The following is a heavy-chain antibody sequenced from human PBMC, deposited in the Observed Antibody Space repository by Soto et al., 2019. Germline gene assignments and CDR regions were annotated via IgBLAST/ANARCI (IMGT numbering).Heavy chain of an antibody. Sequence: ASVKVSCKASGYTFTSYAMHWVRQAPGQRLEWMGWINAGNGNTKYSQKFQGRVTITRDTSASTAYMELSSLRSEDTAVYYCARSLWIWNSPGFDHWGQGILVT. D-gene: IGHD1-7*01. CDR2: INAGNGNT. V-gene: IGHV1-3*01. CDR1: GYTFTSYA. CDR3: ARSLWIWNSPGFDH. J-gene: IGHJ4*02.